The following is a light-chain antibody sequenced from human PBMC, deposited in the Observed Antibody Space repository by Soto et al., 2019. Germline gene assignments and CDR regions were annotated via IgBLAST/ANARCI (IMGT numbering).Light chain of an antibody. J-gene: IGKJ1*01. Sequence: EIVLTQTRGTLSLYPGARASLSCTSSQSISSGYLAWYQQKPGQAPRLLIYGASSRATGIPDRFSGSGSGTDFTLTISRLEPEDIAVFYCQQYGSSPWPFGQVGKVDVK. CDR1: QSISSGY. CDR2: GAS. V-gene: IGKV3-20*01. CDR3: QQYGSSPWP.